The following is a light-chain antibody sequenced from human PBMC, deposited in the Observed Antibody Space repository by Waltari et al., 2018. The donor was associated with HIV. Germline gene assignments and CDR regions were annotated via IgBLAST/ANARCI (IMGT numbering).Light chain of an antibody. CDR1: NIGTKS. CDR2: DDS. J-gene: IGLJ2*01. V-gene: IGLV3-21*02. CDR3: QVWDSSSAHVV. Sequence: SSVLTQPPSVSVAPGQTARITCGGKNIGTKSVHWYQQKPVQAPVLVVYDDSDRPSGIPERFSGSNSGNTATLTINRVEAGDEADYYCQVWDSSSAHVVFGGGTKLTVL.